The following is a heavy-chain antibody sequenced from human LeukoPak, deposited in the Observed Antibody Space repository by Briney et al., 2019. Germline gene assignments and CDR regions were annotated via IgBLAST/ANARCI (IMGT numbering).Heavy chain of an antibody. CDR1: GGSVSSGSYY. D-gene: IGHD5-12*01. J-gene: IGHJ4*02. V-gene: IGHV4-61*01. CDR3: ARGPLDSGYTYFDY. Sequence: SETLSLTCTVSGGSVSSGSYYWSWIRQPPGKGLEWIGYFSYSRSTNYNPSLKSRVTISVDTSKNQFSLKLSSVTAADTAVYYCARGPLDSGYTYFDYWGQGTLVSVAS. CDR2: FSYSRST.